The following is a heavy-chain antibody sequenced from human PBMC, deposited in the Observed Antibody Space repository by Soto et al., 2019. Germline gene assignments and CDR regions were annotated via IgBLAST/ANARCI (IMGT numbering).Heavy chain of an antibody. CDR2: ISSNGGST. Sequence: PGGSLRLSCAASGFTFSSYAMHWVRQAPGKGLEYVSAISSNGGSTYYANSVKGRFTISRDNSKNTLYLQMGSLRAEDMAVYYCARDQSYCSGGSCYSLFGTDACDIWGQGTMVTVSS. D-gene: IGHD2-15*01. J-gene: IGHJ3*02. CDR3: ARDQSYCSGGSCYSLFGTDACDI. V-gene: IGHV3-64*01. CDR1: GFTFSSYA.